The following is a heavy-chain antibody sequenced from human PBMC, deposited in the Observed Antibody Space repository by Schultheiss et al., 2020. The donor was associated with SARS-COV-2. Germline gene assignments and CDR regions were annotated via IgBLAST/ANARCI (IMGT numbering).Heavy chain of an antibody. Sequence: SETLSLTCAVSGGSISSGGYSWSWIRQPPGKGLEWIGYIYHSGSTYYNPSLKSRVTISVDTSKNQFSLKLSSVTAADTAVYYCARSIAARPVCWFDPWGQGTLVTVSS. V-gene: IGHV4-30-2*02. D-gene: IGHD6-6*01. J-gene: IGHJ5*02. CDR1: GGSISSGGYS. CDR3: ARSIAARPVCWFDP. CDR2: IYHSGST.